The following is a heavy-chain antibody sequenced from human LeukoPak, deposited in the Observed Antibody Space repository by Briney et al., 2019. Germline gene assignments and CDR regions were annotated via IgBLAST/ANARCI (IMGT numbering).Heavy chain of an antibody. CDR1: GGTFSSYA. CDR3: ARDRGIAVAGTYYFDY. V-gene: IGHV1-69*13. CDR2: IIPIFGTA. Sequence: SVKVSCKASGGTFSSYAISWVRQAPGQGLEWMGGIIPIFGTANYAQKFQGRVTITADESTSTAYMELSSLRSEDTAVYYCARDRGIAVAGTYYFDYWGQGTLVTVSS. J-gene: IGHJ4*02. D-gene: IGHD6-19*01.